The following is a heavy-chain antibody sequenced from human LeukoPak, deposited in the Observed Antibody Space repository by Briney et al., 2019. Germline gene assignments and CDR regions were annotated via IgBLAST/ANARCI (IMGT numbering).Heavy chain of an antibody. CDR3: ARTRYYYNSRSYGAPYYFDY. V-gene: IGHV4-59*08. D-gene: IGHD3-10*01. J-gene: IGHJ4*02. CDR1: DDSITMYY. Sequence: SETLSLTCSVSDDSITMYYWTWIRQPPGKGLEWIGYVDHTGSTNFNPSLNGRVGISSDTTKNQFSLKLSSVTAADTAVYYCARTRYYYNSRSYGAPYYFDYWGQGTLVTVSS. CDR2: VDHTGST.